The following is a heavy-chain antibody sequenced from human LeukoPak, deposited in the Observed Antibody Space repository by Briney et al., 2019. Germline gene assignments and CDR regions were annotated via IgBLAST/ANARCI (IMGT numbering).Heavy chain of an antibody. Sequence: GGSLRLSCAASGFTFSNYAMHWVRQAPGKGLEYVSAISRHGGSTYYANSLKGRFTISRDNSKNTLYLQMGSLRAEDMAVFYCARVGDNDAFDIWGQGTVVTVSS. CDR2: ISRHGGST. V-gene: IGHV3-64*01. J-gene: IGHJ3*02. D-gene: IGHD4-17*01. CDR3: ARVGDNDAFDI. CDR1: GFTFSNYA.